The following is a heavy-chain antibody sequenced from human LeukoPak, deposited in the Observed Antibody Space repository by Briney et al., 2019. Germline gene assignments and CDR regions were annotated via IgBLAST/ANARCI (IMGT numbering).Heavy chain of an antibody. D-gene: IGHD3-3*01. V-gene: IGHV1-2*02. J-gene: IGHJ5*02. CDR1: GYTFTGYY. CDR2: INPNSGGT. CDR3: ARDKGIFGVVIISNWFDP. Sequence: ASVKVSCRASGYTFTGYYMHWVRQAPGQGLEWMGWINPNSGGTNYAQKFQGRVTMTRDTSSSTAYMELSRLRSDDTAVYYCARDKGIFGVVIISNWFDPWGQGTLVTVSS.